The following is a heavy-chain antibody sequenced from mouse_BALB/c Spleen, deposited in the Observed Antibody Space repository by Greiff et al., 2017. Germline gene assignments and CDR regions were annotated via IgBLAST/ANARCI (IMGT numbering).Heavy chain of an antibody. V-gene: IGHV2-9*02. D-gene: IGHD2-3*01. J-gene: IGHJ3*01. CDR2: IWAGGST. CDR1: GFSLTSYG. CDR3: ARERGDGYYPFAY. Sequence: VHLVESGPGLVAPSQSLSITCTVSGFSLTSYGVHWVRQPPGKGLEWLGVIWAGGSTNYNSALMSRLSISKDNSKSQVFLKMNSLQTDDTAMYYCARERGDGYYPFAYWGQGTLVTVSA.